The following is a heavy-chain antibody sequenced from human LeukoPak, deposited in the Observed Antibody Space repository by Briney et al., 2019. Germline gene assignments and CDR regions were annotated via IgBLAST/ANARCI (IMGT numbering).Heavy chain of an antibody. V-gene: IGHV3-30*02. D-gene: IGHD6-13*01. Sequence: GGSLRLSCAASGFTFSTYGMHWVRQAPGKGPEWVAVIRYDESKKYYADSVKGRFTISRDNSKSTLHLQMNSLRADDTAVYYCAKDVRGEAAAQDSWGQGTLVTVSS. CDR2: IRYDESKK. CDR3: AKDVRGEAAAQDS. CDR1: GFTFSTYG. J-gene: IGHJ4*02.